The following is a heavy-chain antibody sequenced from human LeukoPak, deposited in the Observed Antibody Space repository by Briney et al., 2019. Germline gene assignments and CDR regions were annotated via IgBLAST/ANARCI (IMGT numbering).Heavy chain of an antibody. Sequence: ASVKVSCKASGYTFTSYDINWVRQATGQGLEWMGWMNPNSGNTGYAQKFQGRATMTRNTSINTAYMELSSLRSGDTAIYYCARGVGIVSTISKKHFDDWGQGTLVTVSS. V-gene: IGHV1-8*01. J-gene: IGHJ4*02. CDR1: GYTFTSYD. D-gene: IGHD5/OR15-5a*01. CDR2: MNPNSGNT. CDR3: ARGVGIVSTISKKHFDD.